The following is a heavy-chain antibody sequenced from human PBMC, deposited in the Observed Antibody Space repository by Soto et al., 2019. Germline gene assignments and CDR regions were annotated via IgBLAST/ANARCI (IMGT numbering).Heavy chain of an antibody. J-gene: IGHJ6*02. D-gene: IGHD3-22*01. CDR1: GGTFSSYA. CDR2: IIPIFGTA. V-gene: IGHV1-69*05. Sequence: SVKVSCKASGGTFSSYAISWVRQAPGQGLEWMGGIIPIFGTANYAQKFQGRVTITTDESTSTAYMELSSLRSEDTAVYYCARDASGYLGYYGMDVWGQGTTVTVSS. CDR3: ARDASGYLGYYGMDV.